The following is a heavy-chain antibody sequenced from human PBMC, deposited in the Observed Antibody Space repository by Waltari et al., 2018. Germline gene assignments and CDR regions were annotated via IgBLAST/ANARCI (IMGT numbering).Heavy chain of an antibody. CDR1: GFSFSRYA. CDR2: ASDSGGSS. CDR3: AKDLLPTGVFDY. Sequence: EVQLLVSGGGLVQPGGSLRRCCAASGFSFSRYAMIWVRLVPGKGLEWVSSASDSGGSSYYADSVKGRFTISRDNSKNMLYLQMKYLSAEDTALYYCAKDLLPTGVFDYWGQGALVTVSS. D-gene: IGHD3-10*01. V-gene: IGHV3-23*01. J-gene: IGHJ4*02.